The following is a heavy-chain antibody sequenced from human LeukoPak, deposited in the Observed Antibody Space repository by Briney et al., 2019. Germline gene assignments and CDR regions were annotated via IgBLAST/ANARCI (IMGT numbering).Heavy chain of an antibody. CDR1: GYTFTNFD. J-gene: IGHJ4*02. CDR3: ARDRSHYYDSSGL. CDR2: MNPNTGNT. D-gene: IGHD3-22*01. Sequence: GASVKVSCKASGYTFTNFDINWVRQATGRGLEWMGWMNPNTGNTGYAQKLQGRVTITGNTSISTAYMELSSLRSDDMAVYYCARDRSHYYDSSGLWGQGTLVTVSS. V-gene: IGHV1-8*01.